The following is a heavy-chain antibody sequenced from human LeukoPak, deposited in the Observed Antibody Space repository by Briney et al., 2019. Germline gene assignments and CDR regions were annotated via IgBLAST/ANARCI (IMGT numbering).Heavy chain of an antibody. D-gene: IGHD3-3*01. Sequence: GASVKVSCKASGGTFSSYAISWVRQAPGQGLEWMGGIIPIFGTANYAQKFQGRVTITTDESTSTAYMELSSLRSEDTAVYYCASSVDFWSPGRGVGHYYYHMDVWGKGTTVTVSS. CDR3: ASSVDFWSPGRGVGHYYYHMDV. CDR1: GGTFSSYA. V-gene: IGHV1-69*05. CDR2: IIPIFGTA. J-gene: IGHJ6*03.